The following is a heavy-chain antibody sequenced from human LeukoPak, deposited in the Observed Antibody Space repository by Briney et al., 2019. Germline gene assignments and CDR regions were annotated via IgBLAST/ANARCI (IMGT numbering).Heavy chain of an antibody. Sequence: ASVKVPCKASGYTFTSYDINWVRQATGQGLEWMGWMNPNSGNTGYAQKFQGRVTMTRNTSISTAYMELSSLRSEDTAVYYCARGEAAGTTDYYYYYGMDVWGQGTTVTVSS. CDR2: MNPNSGNT. CDR1: GYTFTSYD. CDR3: ARGEAAGTTDYYYYYGMDV. V-gene: IGHV1-8*01. D-gene: IGHD6-13*01. J-gene: IGHJ6*02.